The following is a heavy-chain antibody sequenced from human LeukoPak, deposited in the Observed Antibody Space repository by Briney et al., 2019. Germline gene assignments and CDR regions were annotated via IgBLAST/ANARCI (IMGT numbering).Heavy chain of an antibody. Sequence: GGPLRLSCAASGFPFSTYTMNWVRQAPGKSLEWVSYIGYTITYADSVKDRFTIHIDNAKNSLYLQMNSLRDEDTAVYYCARGGRYCSSTSCYGNWFDPWGQGTLVTVSS. D-gene: IGHD2-2*01. CDR2: IGYTIT. J-gene: IGHJ5*02. CDR1: GFPFSTYT. CDR3: ARGGRYCSSTSCYGNWFDP. V-gene: IGHV3-48*02.